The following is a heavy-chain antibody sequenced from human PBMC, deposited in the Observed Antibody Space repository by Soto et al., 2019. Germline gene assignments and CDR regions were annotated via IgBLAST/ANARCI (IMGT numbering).Heavy chain of an antibody. CDR1: GYTFTSYA. CDR2: INAGNGNT. J-gene: IGHJ3*02. V-gene: IGHV1-3*01. CDR3: ARDQRGIVVVPDEGDAFDI. Sequence: QVQLVQSGAEVKKPGASVKVSCKASGYTFTSYAMHCVRQAPGQRREWMGWINAGNGNTQYTQKLQARVTITRDTSPSTEYMELSSMTSEDTAVYSCARDQRGIVVVPDEGDAFDIWGQGTMVDVSS. D-gene: IGHD2-2*01.